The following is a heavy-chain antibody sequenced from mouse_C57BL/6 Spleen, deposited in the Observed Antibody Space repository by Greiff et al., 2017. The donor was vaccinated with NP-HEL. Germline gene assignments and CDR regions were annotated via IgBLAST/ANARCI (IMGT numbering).Heavy chain of an antibody. V-gene: IGHV14-4*01. CDR2: IDPENGDT. CDR1: GFNIKDDY. D-gene: IGHD4-1*01. CDR3: TTTGTAY. Sequence: DVQLQESGAELVRPGASVKLSCTASGFNIKDDYMHWVKQRPEQGLEWIGWIDPENGDTEYASKFQGKATITADTSSNTAYLQLSSLTSEDTAVYYCTTTGTAYWGQGTLVTVSA. J-gene: IGHJ3*01.